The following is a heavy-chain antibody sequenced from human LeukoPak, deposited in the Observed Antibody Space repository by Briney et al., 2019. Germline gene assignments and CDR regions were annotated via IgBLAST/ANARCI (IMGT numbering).Heavy chain of an antibody. V-gene: IGHV1-2*02. J-gene: IGHJ6*03. CDR1: GYTFTGYY. CDR3: ARDSWVYYDFWSGYPPYYYYVDV. D-gene: IGHD3-3*01. CDR2: INPNSGGT. Sequence: GASVKVSCKASGYTFTGYYMHWVRQAPGQGLEWMGWINPNSGGTNYAQKFQGRVTMTRDTSISTAYMELSRLRSDDTAVYYCARDSWVYYDFWSGYPPYYYYVDVWGKGTTVTVSS.